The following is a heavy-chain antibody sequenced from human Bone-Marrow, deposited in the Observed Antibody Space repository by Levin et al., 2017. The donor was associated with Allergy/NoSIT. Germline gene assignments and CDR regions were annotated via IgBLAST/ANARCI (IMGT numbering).Heavy chain of an antibody. CDR2: IRSDGET. D-gene: IGHD2-8*01. CDR1: GFTVSSYY. Sequence: GGSLRLSCAASGFTVSSYYMSWVRLAPGKGLEWVSLIRSDGETSYGDSVKGRFTISRDDPKNTLYLQMDSLTTEDTAVYYCARDRAASSRQWVEFDIWGQGTMVTVSS. V-gene: IGHV3-66*01. J-gene: IGHJ3*02. CDR3: ARDRAASSRQWVEFDI.